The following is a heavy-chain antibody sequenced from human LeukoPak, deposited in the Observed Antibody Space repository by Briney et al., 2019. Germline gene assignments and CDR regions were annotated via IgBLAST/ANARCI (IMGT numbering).Heavy chain of an antibody. J-gene: IGHJ4*02. Sequence: SETLSLTCTVSVGSITGYYCSWIRQPPRKGLEWIGYIYYSGSTNYNPSLKSRVTISVDTSKNQFSLKLSSVTAADTAVYYCARGREWEPKVFDYWGQGTLVTVSS. CDR3: ARGREWEPKVFDY. CDR1: VGSITGYY. CDR2: IYYSGST. V-gene: IGHV4-59*01. D-gene: IGHD1-26*01.